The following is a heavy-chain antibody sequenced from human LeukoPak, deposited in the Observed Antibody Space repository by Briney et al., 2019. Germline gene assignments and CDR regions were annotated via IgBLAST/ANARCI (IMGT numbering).Heavy chain of an antibody. J-gene: IGHJ4*02. CDR3: ARVFSFPRLGWFGAAEEGVDY. V-gene: IGHV4-4*07. CDR1: GGSISSYY. D-gene: IGHD3-10*01. CDR2: IYTSGST. Sequence: PETLSLTCTVSGGSISSYYWSWIRQPAGKGLEWIGRIYTSGSTNYNPSLKSRVTMSVDTSKNQFSLKLSSVTAADTAVYYCARVFSFPRLGWFGAAEEGVDYWGQGTLVTVSS.